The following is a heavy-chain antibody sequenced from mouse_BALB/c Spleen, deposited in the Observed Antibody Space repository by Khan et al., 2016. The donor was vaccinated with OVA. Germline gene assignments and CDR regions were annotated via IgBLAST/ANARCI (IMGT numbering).Heavy chain of an antibody. CDR2: IDPANGKT. D-gene: IGHD1-2*01. J-gene: IGHJ4*01. V-gene: IGHV14-3*02. CDR3: ASSLLLDAMDY. CDR1: GFNIKDTY. Sequence: EVQLQESGAELVKPGASVKLSCTGSGFNIKDTYIHWVKQMPEQGLEWIGRIDPANGKTIYDPKFQGKATLTADTSSNTAYLHLSSLSSEDTVVYYCASSLLLDAMDYWGQGTSVTVSS.